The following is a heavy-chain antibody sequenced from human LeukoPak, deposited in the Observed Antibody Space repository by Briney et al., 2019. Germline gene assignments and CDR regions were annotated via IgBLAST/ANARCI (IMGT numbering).Heavy chain of an antibody. CDR3: ARLPKGYFDY. CDR1: GGSISSYY. CDR2: IYYSGGT. J-gene: IGHJ4*02. Sequence: PSETLSLTCTVSGGSISSYYWSWIRQPPGKGLEWIGYIYYSGGTNYNPSLKSRVTISVDTSKNQFSLKLSSVTAADTAVYYCARLPKGYFDYWGQGTLVTVSS. V-gene: IGHV4-59*08.